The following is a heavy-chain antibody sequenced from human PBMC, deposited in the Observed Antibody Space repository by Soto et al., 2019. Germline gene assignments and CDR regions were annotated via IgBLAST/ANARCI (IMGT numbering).Heavy chain of an antibody. CDR3: ARGPYDSSGYYYGWFDP. CDR2: IYSGGST. V-gene: IGHV3-66*01. J-gene: IGHJ5*02. Sequence: EVQLVESGGGLVQPGGSLRLSCAASGFTVSSNYMSWVRQAPGKGLEWVSVIYSGGSTYYADSVKGRFTISRDNSKNTXYRQMNSLRAEDTAVYYWARGPYDSSGYYYGWFDPWGQGTLVTVSS. D-gene: IGHD3-22*01. CDR1: GFTVSSNY.